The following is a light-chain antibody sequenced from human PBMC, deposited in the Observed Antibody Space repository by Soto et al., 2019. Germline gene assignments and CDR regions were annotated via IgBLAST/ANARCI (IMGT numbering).Light chain of an antibody. CDR2: DAS. Sequence: EIVLTQSPATLSLSPGERATLSCRASQSVGSYLAWYQQKPGQAPRLRIYDASNRATGIPARFSGRGSGTDSTLTISSLEPEDFAVYYCQQRSNWPITFGQGTRLEIK. CDR1: QSVGSY. CDR3: QQRSNWPIT. J-gene: IGKJ5*01. V-gene: IGKV3-11*01.